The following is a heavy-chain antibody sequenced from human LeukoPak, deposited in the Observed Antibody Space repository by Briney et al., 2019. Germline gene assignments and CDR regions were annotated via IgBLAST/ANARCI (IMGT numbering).Heavy chain of an antibody. CDR2: ISYSGDTI. J-gene: IGHJ3*02. D-gene: IGHD2-15*01. V-gene: IGHV3-11*04. CDR3: ARAIVVVVAATSDAFDI. CDR1: KFTFSDYY. Sequence: GGSLRLSCAASKFTFSDYYMTWIRQAPGKGLEWVSYISYSGDTIYYADSVKGRFTISRDNAKNSLYLQMNSLRAEDTAVYYCARAIVVVVAATSDAFDIWGQGTMVTVSS.